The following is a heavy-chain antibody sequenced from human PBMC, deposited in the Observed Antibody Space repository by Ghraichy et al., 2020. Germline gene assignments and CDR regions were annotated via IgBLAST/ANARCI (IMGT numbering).Heavy chain of an antibody. J-gene: IGHJ3*02. V-gene: IGHV3-30*18. CDR3: VKGASPIRLDALDI. D-gene: IGHD6-25*01. Sequence: GGSLRLSCAASGFTFRSYGIHWVRQCPGRGLEWVAVISNDGSIKNYADSVNGRFIISRDNFKNMLYLEMNTLRIEDTGVYYCVKGASPIRLDALDIWGQGTMATVSS. CDR1: GFTFRSYG. CDR2: ISNDGSIK.